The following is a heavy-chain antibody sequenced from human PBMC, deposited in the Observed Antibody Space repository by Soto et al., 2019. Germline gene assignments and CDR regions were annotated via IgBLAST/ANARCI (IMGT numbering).Heavy chain of an antibody. J-gene: IGHJ4*02. Sequence: QVQLVQSGAEVKKPGASVKVSCKASGYTFTGYYMHWVRQAPGQGLEWMGWINPNSGGTNYAQKFQGWVTMTRDTSISTAYMELSRLSSDDTAVYYCARAGPHYYGSGSYLYQNWGQGTLVTVSS. CDR3: ARAGPHYYGSGSYLYQN. CDR2: INPNSGGT. CDR1: GYTFTGYY. D-gene: IGHD3-10*01. V-gene: IGHV1-2*04.